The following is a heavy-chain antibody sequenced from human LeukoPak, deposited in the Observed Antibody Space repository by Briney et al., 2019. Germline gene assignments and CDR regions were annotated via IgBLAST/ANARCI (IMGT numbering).Heavy chain of an antibody. D-gene: IGHD2/OR15-2a*01. Sequence: SETLSLTCAVYGGSFSGYYWSWIRQPPGKGLEWIGEINHSGSTNYNPSLKSRVTISVDTSKNQFSLKLSSATAADTAVYYCARAYPRIGKDYWGQGTLVTVSS. J-gene: IGHJ4*02. CDR1: GGSFSGYY. CDR3: ARAYPRIGKDY. V-gene: IGHV4-34*01. CDR2: INHSGST.